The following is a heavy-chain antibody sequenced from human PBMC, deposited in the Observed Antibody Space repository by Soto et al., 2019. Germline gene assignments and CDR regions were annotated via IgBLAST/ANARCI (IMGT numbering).Heavy chain of an antibody. CDR1: GFSLSTSGVG. CDR2: IYWNDDK. D-gene: IGHD2-2*01. Sequence: SGPTLVNPTQTLTLTCTFSGFSLSTSGVGVGWIRQPPGKALEWLALIYWNDDKRYSPSLKSRLTITKDTSKNQVVLTMTNMDPVDTATYYCAHVRAGYCSSTSCYFGGNWFDPWGQGTLVTVSS. J-gene: IGHJ5*02. CDR3: AHVRAGYCSSTSCYFGGNWFDP. V-gene: IGHV2-5*01.